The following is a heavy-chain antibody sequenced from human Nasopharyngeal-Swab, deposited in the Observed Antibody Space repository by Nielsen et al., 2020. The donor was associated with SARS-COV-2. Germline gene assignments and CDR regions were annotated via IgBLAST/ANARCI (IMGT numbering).Heavy chain of an antibody. Sequence: GESLKISCEASGFTFGSYTMSWVRQAPGTGLEWVSIISGSGDTTYWADSVNDRFSISSDNTKNTLYLQMNSLRVEDTAVYYCAKAPYLRGLDVWGQGTTVTVSS. V-gene: IGHV3-23*01. CDR1: GFTFGSYT. J-gene: IGHJ6*02. CDR2: ISGSGDTT. D-gene: IGHD2-21*01. CDR3: AKAPYLRGLDV.